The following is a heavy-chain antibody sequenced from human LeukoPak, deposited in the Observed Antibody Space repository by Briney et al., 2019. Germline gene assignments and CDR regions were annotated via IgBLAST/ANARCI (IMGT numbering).Heavy chain of an antibody. V-gene: IGHV3-48*01. CDR1: GFTFSSYS. J-gene: IGHJ4*02. CDR2: ISSSSSTI. CDR3: ARAGFTFSDYFGSFFDY. D-gene: IGHD3-10*01. Sequence: GGSLRLSCAASGFTFSSYSMNWVRQAPGKGLEWVSHISSSSSTIYYADSVKGRFTISRDNAKNSLYLQMNSLRAEDAAVYYCARAGFTFSDYFGSFFDYWGQGTLVTVSS.